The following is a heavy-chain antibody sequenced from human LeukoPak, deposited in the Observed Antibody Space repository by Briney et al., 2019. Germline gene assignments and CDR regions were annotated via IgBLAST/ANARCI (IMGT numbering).Heavy chain of an antibody. CDR1: GASISSYY. Sequence: KPSETLSLTCTVSGASISSYYWSWIRQPAGKGLEWIGRGSTSGSTNYNPSLKSRVTMSVETPKNQFSLKLSSVTAADTAVYYCARDSYFGSGNYYIDYWGQGTLVTVSS. CDR3: ARDSYFGSGNYYIDY. D-gene: IGHD3-10*01. CDR2: GSTSGST. J-gene: IGHJ4*02. V-gene: IGHV4-4*07.